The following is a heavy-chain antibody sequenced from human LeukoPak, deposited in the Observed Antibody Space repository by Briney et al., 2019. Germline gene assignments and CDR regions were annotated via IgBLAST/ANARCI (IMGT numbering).Heavy chain of an antibody. CDR2: ISAYNGNT. D-gene: IGHD5-18*01. Sequence: ASVKVSCKASGYTFTSYGISWVRQAPGQGLEWMGWISAYNGNTNYAQKLQGRVTITTDTSTSTAYMELRSLRSDDTAVYYCARRELWLSPSAFDIWGQGTMVTVSS. V-gene: IGHV1-18*01. J-gene: IGHJ3*02. CDR1: GYTFTSYG. CDR3: ARRELWLSPSAFDI.